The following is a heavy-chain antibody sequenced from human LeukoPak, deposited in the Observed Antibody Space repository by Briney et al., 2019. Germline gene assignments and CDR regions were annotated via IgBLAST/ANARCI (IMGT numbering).Heavy chain of an antibody. D-gene: IGHD2-15*01. CDR1: EFTVSNNY. CDR3: ARGRSPYSFDY. Sequence: PGGSLRLSCAASEFTVSNNYMSWVRQAPGKGLEWVSVIFGGGSTYYADSVKGRFTISRDNSKNTLYFQMSSLRAEDTAVYYCARGRSPYSFDYRGQGTLVTVSS. CDR2: IFGGGST. V-gene: IGHV3-53*01. J-gene: IGHJ4*02.